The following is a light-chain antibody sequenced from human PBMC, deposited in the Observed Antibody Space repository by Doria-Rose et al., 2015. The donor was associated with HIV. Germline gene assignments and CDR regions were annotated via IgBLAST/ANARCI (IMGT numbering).Light chain of an antibody. CDR3: HQYGTSWT. CDR1: QSFSSTY. Sequence: EIVMTQSPRTLSLSPGVRATLSCRARQSFSSTYLAWYQQKPGQAPSLLIYDGSTRATGIPGRFSASGSGTDFTLTINRLEPEDFALSYCHQYGTSWTFGQGTKVEI. J-gene: IGKJ1*01. CDR2: DGS. V-gene: IGKV3-20*01.